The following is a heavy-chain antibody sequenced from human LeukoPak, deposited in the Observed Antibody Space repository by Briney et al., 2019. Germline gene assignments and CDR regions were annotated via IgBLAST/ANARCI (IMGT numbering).Heavy chain of an antibody. V-gene: IGHV4-39*07. CDR2: INHSGST. J-gene: IGHJ3*02. CDR3: ARTYYYDSSDAFDI. D-gene: IGHD3-22*01. CDR1: GGSISSSSYY. Sequence: PSETLSLTCTVSGGSISSSSYYWGWIRQPPGKGLEWIGEINHSGSTNYNPSLKSRVTISVDTSKNQFSLKLSSVTAADTAVYYCARTYYYDSSDAFDIWGQGTMVTVSS.